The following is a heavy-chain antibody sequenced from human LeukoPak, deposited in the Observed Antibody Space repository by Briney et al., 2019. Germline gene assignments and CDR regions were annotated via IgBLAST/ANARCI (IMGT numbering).Heavy chain of an antibody. V-gene: IGHV1-2*02. D-gene: IGHD3-3*01. J-gene: IGHJ5*02. CDR2: INPNSGGT. CDR3: ARATPLRYYDLWSGTRWFDP. CDR1: GYTFTGYY. Sequence: GASVKVSCKASGYTFTGYYMHWVRQAPGQGLEWMGWINPNSGGTNYAQKFQGRVTMTRDTSISTAYMELSRLRSDDTAVYYCARATPLRYYDLWSGTRWFDPWGQGTLVTVSS.